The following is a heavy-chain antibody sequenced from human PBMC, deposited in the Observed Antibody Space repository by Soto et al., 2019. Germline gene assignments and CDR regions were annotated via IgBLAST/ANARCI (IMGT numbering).Heavy chain of an antibody. CDR2: ISAYNGNT. J-gene: IGHJ5*02. CDR3: ASTMRAAAGTGWFDP. V-gene: IGHV1-18*01. D-gene: IGHD6-13*01. Sequence: ASVKVSCKASGYTFTSYGISWVRQAPGQGLEWMGWISAYNGNTNYAQKLQGRVTMTTDTSTSTDYMELRSLRSDDTAVYYCASTMRAAAGTGWFDPWGQGTLVTVSS. CDR1: GYTFTSYG.